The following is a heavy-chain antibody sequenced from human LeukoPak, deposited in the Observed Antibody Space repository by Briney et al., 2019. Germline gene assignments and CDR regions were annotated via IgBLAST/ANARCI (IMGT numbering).Heavy chain of an antibody. CDR3: AKGASSGWYLGWFDP. V-gene: IGHV3-74*01. D-gene: IGHD6-19*01. J-gene: IGHJ5*02. CDR1: GFTFSSYW. Sequence: GGSLRLSCAASGFTFSSYWMHWVRQAPGKGLVWVSRINSDGSSTSYADSVKGRFTISRDNAKNSLYLQMNSLRAEDTALYYCAKGASSGWYLGWFDPWGQGTLVTVSS. CDR2: INSDGSST.